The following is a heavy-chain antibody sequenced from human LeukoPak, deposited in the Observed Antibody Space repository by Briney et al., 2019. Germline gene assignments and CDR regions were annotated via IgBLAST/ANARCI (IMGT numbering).Heavy chain of an antibody. D-gene: IGHD3-9*01. CDR2: IYTRGGT. V-gene: IGHV4-61*02. Sequence: PSETLSLTCTVSDDSISSGSYYWSWIRQPAGKGLEWIGRIYTRGGTYYNPSLKSRVTISLDTSKNQFSLRLSSVTAADTAVYYCARDGLRYFDLYYYGMDVWGQGTTVTVSS. CDR3: ARDGLRYFDLYYYGMDV. J-gene: IGHJ6*02. CDR1: DDSISSGSYY.